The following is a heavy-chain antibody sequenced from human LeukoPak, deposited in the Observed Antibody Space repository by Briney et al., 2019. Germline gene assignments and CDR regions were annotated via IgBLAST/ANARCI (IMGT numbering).Heavy chain of an antibody. CDR2: INHSGST. V-gene: IGHV4-34*01. CDR3: ARDLIQLPAAIFGRWLDP. J-gene: IGHJ5*02. CDR1: GGSFSGYY. D-gene: IGHD2-2*02. Sequence: PSETLSLTCAVYGGSFSGYYWSWIRQPPGKGLEWIGEINHSGSTNYNPSLKSRVTISVDTSKNQFSLKLSSVTAADTAVYYCARDLIQLPAAIFGRWLDPWGQGTLVTVSS.